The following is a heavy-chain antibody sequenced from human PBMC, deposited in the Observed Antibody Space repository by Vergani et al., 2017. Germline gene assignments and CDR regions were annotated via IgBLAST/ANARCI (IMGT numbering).Heavy chain of an antibody. J-gene: IGHJ2*01. D-gene: IGHD1-26*01. CDR1: GFSLSTSGVG. CDR3: AHSFSGSFDWYFDL. CDR2: IYWDYDQ. V-gene: IGHV2-5*02. Sequence: QITFKESGPTLVNPTQTLTLTCTFSGFSLSTSGVGVGWICQPPGKALEWLALIYWDYDQRYSPSLKLRLTITKYTSNKQVVLTMTNMDPVDTATYYCAHSFSGSFDWYFDLWGRGTLVTVSS.